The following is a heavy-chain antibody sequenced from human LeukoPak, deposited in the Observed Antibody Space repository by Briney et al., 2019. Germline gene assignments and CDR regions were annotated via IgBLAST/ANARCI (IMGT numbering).Heavy chain of an antibody. V-gene: IGHV1-8*01. CDR3: ARALRRVDYYYYYMDV. CDR1: GYTFTSYD. Sequence: ASVKVSCKASGYTFTSYDINWVRQATGQGLEWMGWMNPNSGNTGYAQKFQGRVTMTRNTSISTAYMELGSLRSEDTAVYYCARALRRVDYYYYYMDVWGKGTTVTISS. CDR2: MNPNSGNT. J-gene: IGHJ6*03.